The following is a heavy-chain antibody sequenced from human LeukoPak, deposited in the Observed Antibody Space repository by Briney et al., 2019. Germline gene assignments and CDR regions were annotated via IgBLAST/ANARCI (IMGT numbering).Heavy chain of an antibody. CDR2: IYHSGST. CDR1: GYSISNGYY. Sequence: SETLSLTCTVPGYSISNGYYWGWIRQPPGKGLDWIGSIYHSGSTYYNPSLKSRVTISVDTSKNQFSLKLSSVTAADTAVYYCASRDDYSNPGWFDPWGQGTLVTVSS. D-gene: IGHD4-11*01. V-gene: IGHV4-38-2*02. J-gene: IGHJ5*02. CDR3: ASRDDYSNPGWFDP.